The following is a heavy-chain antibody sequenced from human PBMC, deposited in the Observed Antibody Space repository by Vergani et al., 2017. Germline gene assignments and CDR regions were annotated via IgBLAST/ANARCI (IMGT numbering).Heavy chain of an antibody. CDR2: ISGQNFRT. V-gene: IGHV3-23*01. D-gene: IGHD6-19*01. CDR1: GFTFTAHG. CDR3: AKAIPSSSAVSDY. Sequence: EVQLLESGGGSAQPGESLRLSCVASGFTFTAHGLNWVRQAPGKGLEWVSGISGQNFRTHYADSVKGRFTISRDDSKNTVYLQINSLRAEDTAVYFCAKAIPSSSAVSDYWGQGTLVTVSS. J-gene: IGHJ4*02.